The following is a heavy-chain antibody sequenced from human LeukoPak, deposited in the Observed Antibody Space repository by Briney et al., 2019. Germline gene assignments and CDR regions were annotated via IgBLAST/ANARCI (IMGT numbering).Heavy chain of an antibody. CDR1: GDSTSSSTYY. CDR2: FYYTGST. D-gene: IGHD6-13*01. CDR3: ARHLYSSTRSPTFDY. Sequence: SETLSLTCTVSGDSTSSSTYYWGWIRQPPGRGLEWLGSFYYTGSTYYNPSLKSRVTISVDTSKNQFSLKLSSVTAADTAVYYCARHLYSSTRSPTFDYWGQGTLVTVSS. J-gene: IGHJ4*02. V-gene: IGHV4-39*01.